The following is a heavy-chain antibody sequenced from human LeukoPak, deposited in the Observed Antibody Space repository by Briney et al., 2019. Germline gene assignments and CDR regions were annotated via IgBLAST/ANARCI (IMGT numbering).Heavy chain of an antibody. J-gene: IGHJ4*02. D-gene: IGHD5/OR15-5a*01. V-gene: IGHV3-23*01. CDR3: AKGYGLFTSLDY. CDR2: ISSTGGTA. Sequence: GGSLRLSCAASGFTFSSFGMSWVRQAPGKGLEWVSAISSTGGTAYYADSVKGRFTISRDNSKNTLYLQMNSLRAEDTAVYYCAKGYGLFTSLDYWGQGTLVTVSS. CDR1: GFTFSSFG.